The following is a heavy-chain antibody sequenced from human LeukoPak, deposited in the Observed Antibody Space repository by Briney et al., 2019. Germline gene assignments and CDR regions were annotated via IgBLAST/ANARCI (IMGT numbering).Heavy chain of an antibody. J-gene: IGHJ4*02. CDR2: IYYSGRT. CDR1: GGSIRSYY. CDR3: ASGADYSSADY. V-gene: IGHV4-59*01. Sequence: SETLSLTCTVSGGSIRSYYWSWIRQPPGKGLEWIGYIYYSGRTNYSPSLKSRVTISVDTSKNQFSLKLSSVTAADAVVYYCASGADYSSADYWGQGTLVTVSS. D-gene: IGHD6-19*01.